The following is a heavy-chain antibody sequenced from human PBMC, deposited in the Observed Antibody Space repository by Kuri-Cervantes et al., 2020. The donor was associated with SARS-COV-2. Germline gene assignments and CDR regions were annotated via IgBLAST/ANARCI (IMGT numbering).Heavy chain of an antibody. Sequence: GSLRLSCTVSGGSINNYYWSWIRQPPEKGLEWIGYIYDSANTHYDTSLRSRVTMSVDTSKKQVSLKLTSVTVADTAVYFCARVGVRSYGVLDYWGQGTLVTVSS. D-gene: IGHD5-18*01. CDR2: IYDSANT. CDR1: GGSINNYY. CDR3: ARVGVRSYGVLDY. V-gene: IGHV4-59*01. J-gene: IGHJ4*02.